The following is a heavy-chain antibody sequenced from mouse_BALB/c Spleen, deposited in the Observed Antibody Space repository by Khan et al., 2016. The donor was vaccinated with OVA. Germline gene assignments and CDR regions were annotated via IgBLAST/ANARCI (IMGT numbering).Heavy chain of an antibody. CDR1: CYTFTSYT. CDR3: VRDGAYHRNDGWFAY. Sequence: QVQLKQSGAELARPGASVKMSFKSSCYTFTSYTIHLIQTRPGPGLEWIGYINPSNGYTNYNQTFKDKATLTTDKSSTTAYLQLSSLTSDDSAVYNCVRDGAYHRNDGWFAYWGQGTLVTVSA. J-gene: IGHJ3*01. CDR2: INPSNGYT. D-gene: IGHD2-14*01. V-gene: IGHV1-4*01.